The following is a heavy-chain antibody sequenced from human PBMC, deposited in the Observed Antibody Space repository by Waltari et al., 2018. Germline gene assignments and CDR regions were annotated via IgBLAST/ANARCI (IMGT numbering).Heavy chain of an antibody. V-gene: IGHV3-7*03. CDR3: AKGTFDF. CDR2: IKQDGSEK. CDR1: GFTFSSYW. Sequence: EVQLVESGGGLVQPGGSLRLSCAASGFTFSSYWMSWVRQAPGKGLEWVANIKQDGSEKYYADSVKGRFTVSRDNSKNTLYLQMSSLRAEDTAVYYCAKGTFDFWGQGTMVTVSS. J-gene: IGHJ3*01.